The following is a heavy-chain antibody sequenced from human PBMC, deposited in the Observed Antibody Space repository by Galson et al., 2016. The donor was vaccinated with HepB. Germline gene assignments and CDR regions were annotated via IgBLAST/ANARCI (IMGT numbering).Heavy chain of an antibody. J-gene: IGHJ3*02. Sequence: SLRLSCAGSGFIFSTYWMTWVRQAPGKGLEWVANIKEDGSEKNYVDSVTGRFTVSRDNAKNSTYPQISSLRAEDTAVYSCAREIKRPPDYVGPVGGFDIWGQGTTVTVSS. CDR3: AREIKRPPDYVGPVGGFDI. D-gene: IGHD4-17*01. V-gene: IGHV3-7*01. CDR1: GFIFSTYW. CDR2: IKEDGSEK.